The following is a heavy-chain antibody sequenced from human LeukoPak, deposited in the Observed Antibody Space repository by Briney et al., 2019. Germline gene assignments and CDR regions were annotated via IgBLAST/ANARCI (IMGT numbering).Heavy chain of an antibody. J-gene: IGHJ4*02. CDR1: GGSISSYY. D-gene: IGHD6-13*01. CDR2: IYYSGST. CDR3: ARDLAAAGSFFDY. V-gene: IGHV4-59*01. Sequence: PSETLSLTCTVSGGSISSYYWSWIRQPPGKGLEWIRYIYYSGSTNYNPSLKSRVTISVDTSKNQFSLKLSSVTAADTAVYYCARDLAAAGSFFDYWGQGTLVTVSS.